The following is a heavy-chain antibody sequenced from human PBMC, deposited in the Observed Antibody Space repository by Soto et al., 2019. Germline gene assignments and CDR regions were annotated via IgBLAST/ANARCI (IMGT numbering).Heavy chain of an antibody. J-gene: IGHJ4*02. CDR3: AKEAFVVVTAPDFDY. D-gene: IGHD2-21*02. CDR1: GFTFGSYG. V-gene: IGHV3-30*18. CDR2: ISYDGSNK. Sequence: QVQLVESGGGVVQPGRSLRLSCAASGFTFGSYGMHWVRQAPGKGLEWVAVISYDGSNKYYADSVKGRFTISRDNSKNTLYLQMNSLRAEDTAVYYCAKEAFVVVTAPDFDYWGQGTLVTVSS.